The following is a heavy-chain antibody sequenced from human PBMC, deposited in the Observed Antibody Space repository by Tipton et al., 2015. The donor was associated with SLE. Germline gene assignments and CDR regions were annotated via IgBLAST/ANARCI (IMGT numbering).Heavy chain of an antibody. CDR3: ASGGNYDSGTYFGGWFDP. CDR1: GGSISSYY. J-gene: IGHJ5*02. Sequence: TLSLTCTVSGGSISSYYWSWIRQPAGGGLEWIGRIYTNENTNYNPSLKSRVTMSVDTSKNHFSLKLISVTAADTAVYYCASGGNYDSGTYFGGWFDPWGKGSLATVSS. V-gene: IGHV4-4*07. D-gene: IGHD3-10*01. CDR2: IYTNENT.